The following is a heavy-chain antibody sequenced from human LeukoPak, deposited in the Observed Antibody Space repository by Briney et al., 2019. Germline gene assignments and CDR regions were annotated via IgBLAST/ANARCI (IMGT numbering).Heavy chain of an antibody. CDR3: ARPHSSTWAGSYFDY. J-gene: IGHJ4*02. D-gene: IGHD6-13*01. Sequence: PGGSLRLSCAVSGFAFGSEAMSWVRQAPGKGLEWVGRIRNRVNDYTTEYAASVKGRFTISRDDSKNSLYLQMNSLETEDTAVYYCARPHSSTWAGSYFDYWGQGTLVTVSS. CDR2: IRNRVNDYTT. V-gene: IGHV3-72*01. CDR1: GFAFGSEA.